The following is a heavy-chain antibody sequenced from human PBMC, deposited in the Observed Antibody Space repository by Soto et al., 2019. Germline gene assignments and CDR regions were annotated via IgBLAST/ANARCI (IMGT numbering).Heavy chain of an antibody. CDR3: ARRGRPFFGFLSRPQAVGAFDI. CDR1: GASITAHS. D-gene: IGHD3-3*01. CDR2: VVYSVSS. Sequence: VQLQESGPGLVRPSETLSLTCSVSGASITAHSWNWIRQSPGEGLEWIGNVVYSVSSDYAPSLKSRVTISLDTSKNQFSLRLSSVTAADTAVYYCARRGRPFFGFLSRPQAVGAFDIWGQGTRVTVS. V-gene: IGHV4-59*11. J-gene: IGHJ3*02.